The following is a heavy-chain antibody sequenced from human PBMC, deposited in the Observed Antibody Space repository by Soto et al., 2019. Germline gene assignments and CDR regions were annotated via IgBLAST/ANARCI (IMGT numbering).Heavy chain of an antibody. CDR1: GFTFSSYT. CDR2: ISYDGSNK. CDR3: ARDATMAAIIY. Sequence: QVQLVESGGGVVQPGRSLRLSCAASGFTFSSYTMHWVRQAPGKGLEWVAVISYDGSNKYYADSVKGRFTISRDNSKNTLYLQMNSLRAEDTAVYYCARDATMAAIIYWGQGTLVTVSS. D-gene: IGHD5-12*01. J-gene: IGHJ4*02. V-gene: IGHV3-30-3*01.